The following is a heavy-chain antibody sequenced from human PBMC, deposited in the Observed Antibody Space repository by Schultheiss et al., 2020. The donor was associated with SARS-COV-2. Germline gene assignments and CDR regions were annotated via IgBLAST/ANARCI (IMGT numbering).Heavy chain of an antibody. V-gene: IGHV4-34*01. CDR2: INHSGST. J-gene: IGHJ5*02. D-gene: IGHD6-19*01. CDR3: ARRSAAGGWYEEWFDP. CDR1: GFTVSSNY. Sequence: GSLRLSCAASGFTVSSNYMSWVRQAPGKGLEWIGEINHSGSTNYNPSLKSRVTISVDTSKNQFSLKLSSVTAADTAVYYCARRSAAGGWYEEWFDPWGQGTLVTVSS.